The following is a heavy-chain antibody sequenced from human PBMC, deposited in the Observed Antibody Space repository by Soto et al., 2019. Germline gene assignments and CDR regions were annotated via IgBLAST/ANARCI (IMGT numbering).Heavy chain of an antibody. CDR2: IMPIFGSA. D-gene: IGHD2-15*01. CDR1: GGTLSSFA. Sequence: SVKVSCTPSGGTLSSFAISWVRQAPAQGLEWMGGIMPIFGSANYAQKFQGSVTITADESTTTVFMELSSLRSEDTAVYYCALGYCTGGSCYPTSYYFDYWGRGTLVTVSS. V-gene: IGHV1-69*13. J-gene: IGHJ4*02. CDR3: ALGYCTGGSCYPTSYYFDY.